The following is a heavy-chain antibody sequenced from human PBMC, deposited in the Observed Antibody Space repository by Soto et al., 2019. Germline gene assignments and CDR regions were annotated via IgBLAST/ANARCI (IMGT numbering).Heavy chain of an antibody. Sequence: QVQLQESGPGLVKPSQTLSLTCTVSGGSISSGGYYWSWIRQHPGKGLEWIGYIDYSGSTYYNPSLKSRVTISVDTSKNQFSLKLSSVTAADTAVYYCARDDRSDTAMVSWGQGTLVTVSS. CDR2: IDYSGST. V-gene: IGHV4-31*03. CDR3: ARDDRSDTAMVS. J-gene: IGHJ5*02. D-gene: IGHD5-18*01. CDR1: GGSISSGGYY.